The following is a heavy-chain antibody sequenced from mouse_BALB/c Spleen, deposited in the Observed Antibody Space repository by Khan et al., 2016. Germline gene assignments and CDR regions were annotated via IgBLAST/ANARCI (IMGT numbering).Heavy chain of an antibody. CDR2: ISYSGST. Sequence: EVQLQESGPGLVKPSQSLSLTCTVTGYSITSDYAWNWIRQFPGNKLEWMGYISYSGSTSYNPSLKSRISITRDTSKNQFFLQLNSVTPEDTATDYWARSYGYRGFAYWGQGTLVTVSA. D-gene: IGHD2-2*01. CDR1: GYSITSDYA. CDR3: ARSYGYRGFAY. V-gene: IGHV3-2*02. J-gene: IGHJ3*01.